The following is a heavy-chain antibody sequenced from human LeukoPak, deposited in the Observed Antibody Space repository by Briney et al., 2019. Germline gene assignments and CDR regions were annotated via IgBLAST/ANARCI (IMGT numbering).Heavy chain of an antibody. V-gene: IGHV4-61*02. CDR2: IYTNGST. Sequence: PSQTLSLTCTVSGGSISSGSYYWSWIRQPAGKGLEWIGRIYTNGSTNYNPSLKSRVTISVDTSKNQFSLKLSSVTAADTAVYYCARDRRDGYNEYYFDYWGQGTLVTVSS. CDR3: ARDRRDGYNEYYFDY. CDR1: GGSISSGSYY. D-gene: IGHD5-24*01. J-gene: IGHJ4*02.